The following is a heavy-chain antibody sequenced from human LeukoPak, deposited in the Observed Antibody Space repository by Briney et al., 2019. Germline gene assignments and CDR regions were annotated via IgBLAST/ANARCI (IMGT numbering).Heavy chain of an antibody. CDR1: GGSISSGGYY. Sequence: PSETLSLTCTVSGGSISSGGYYWSWIRQHPGKGLEWIGYIYYSGSTYYNPSLKSRVTISVDTPKNQFSLKLSSVTAADTAVYYCARERRAFFDYWGQGTLVTVSS. V-gene: IGHV4-31*03. D-gene: IGHD6-25*01. CDR2: IYYSGST. CDR3: ARERRAFFDY. J-gene: IGHJ4*02.